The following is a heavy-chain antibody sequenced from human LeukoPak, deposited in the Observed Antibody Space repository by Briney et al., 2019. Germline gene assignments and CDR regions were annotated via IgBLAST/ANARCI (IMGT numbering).Heavy chain of an antibody. V-gene: IGHV3-30-3*01. CDR2: ISYDGSNK. CDR1: GFTFSSYA. CDR3: ATYCGSASCYAADY. D-gene: IGHD2-2*01. J-gene: IGHJ4*02. Sequence: GRSLRLSCAASGFTFSSYAMHWVRQAPGKGLEWVAMISYDGSNKYYADSVKGRFTISRDNSKNTLYVQMNSLREEDTAVYFCATYCGSASCYAADYWGQGTLVTVSS.